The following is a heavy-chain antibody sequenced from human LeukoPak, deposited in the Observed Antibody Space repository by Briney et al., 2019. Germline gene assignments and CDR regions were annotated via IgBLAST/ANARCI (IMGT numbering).Heavy chain of an antibody. CDR1: GYTFTGYY. CDR3: ARTAPSGYSSGWFTSYYYYGMDV. D-gene: IGHD6-19*01. V-gene: IGHV1-2*02. Sequence: ASVKVSCKASGYTFTGYYMHWVRQAPGQGLEWMGWINPNIGGTNYAEKFQGRVTMTRDTSISTAYMELSRLRSDDTAVYYCARTAPSGYSSGWFTSYYYYGMDVWGQGTTVTVSS. J-gene: IGHJ6*02. CDR2: INPNIGGT.